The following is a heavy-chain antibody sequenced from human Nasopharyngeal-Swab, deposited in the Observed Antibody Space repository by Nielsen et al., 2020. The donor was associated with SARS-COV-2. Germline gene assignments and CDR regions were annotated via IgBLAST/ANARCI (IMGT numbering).Heavy chain of an antibody. CDR2: IWYDGSNK. CDR1: GFTFSSYG. CDR3: AASLLELLGDY. D-gene: IGHD3-10*01. V-gene: IGHV3-30*02. J-gene: IGHJ4*02. Sequence: GGSLRLSSAPSGFTFSSYGMHWVRQAPGKGLEWVAVIWYDGSNKYYADSVKGRFTISRDNSKNTLYLQMNSLRAEDTAVYYCAASLLELLGDYWGQGTLVTVSS.